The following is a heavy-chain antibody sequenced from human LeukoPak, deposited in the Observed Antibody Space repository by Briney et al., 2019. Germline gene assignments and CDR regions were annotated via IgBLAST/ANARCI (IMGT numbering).Heavy chain of an antibody. J-gene: IGHJ3*02. V-gene: IGHV3-23*01. CDR1: GFTFSSYA. CDR2: LRDSGGGA. CDR3: AKAHCSGGCNPGAFDI. Sequence: GGSLRLSCAASGFTFSSYAMTWVRQAPGKGLEWVSSLRDSGGGADYADSVKGRFTMSRDNSKNTLSLQMNSLSAEDTAVYYCAKAHCSGGCNPGAFDIWGQGTTVTVSS. D-gene: IGHD2-15*01.